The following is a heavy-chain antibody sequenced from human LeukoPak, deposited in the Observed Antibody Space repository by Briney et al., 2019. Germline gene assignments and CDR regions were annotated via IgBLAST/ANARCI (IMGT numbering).Heavy chain of an antibody. CDR2: FYHGGST. J-gene: IGHJ4*02. V-gene: IGHV4-34*01. CDR1: GGSFSGYY. Sequence: SETLSLTCAVYGGSFSGYYWSWIRQPPGKGLEWIGTFYHGGSTYYNPSLKSRVTISVDTSKNQFSLKLSSVTAADTAVYYCAETEQQLPRSYFDYWGQGTLVTVSS. D-gene: IGHD6-13*01. CDR3: AETEQQLPRSYFDY.